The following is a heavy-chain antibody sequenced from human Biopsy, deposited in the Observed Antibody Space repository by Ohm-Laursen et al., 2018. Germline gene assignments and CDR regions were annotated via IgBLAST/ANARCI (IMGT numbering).Heavy chain of an antibody. V-gene: IGHV4-59*06. Sequence: PSETLSLTCTASGGPIDSYYWSWIRQPPGKALEWIGYIFNSANTYYNPSLKNLITISGDTSKNQFSLKLNSVTAADTAVYYCARGDYFDSNGYFWFDPWGQGTLVTVSS. D-gene: IGHD3-22*01. CDR3: ARGDYFDSNGYFWFDP. CDR2: IFNSANT. J-gene: IGHJ5*02. CDR1: GGPIDSYY.